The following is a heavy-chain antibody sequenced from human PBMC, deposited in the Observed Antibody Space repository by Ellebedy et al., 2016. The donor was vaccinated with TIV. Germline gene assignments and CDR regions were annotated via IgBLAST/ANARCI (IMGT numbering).Heavy chain of an antibody. V-gene: IGHV4-38-2*02. J-gene: IGHJ5*02. CDR3: ARAYCSGGSCYWFDP. CDR1: GYSISSGYY. CDR2: VFHSGST. D-gene: IGHD2-15*01. Sequence: SETLSLXXTVSGYSISSGYYWGWIRQSPGKGLEWIGSVFHSGSTYYNPSLKSRITISVDTSKNRFSLKLSSVTAADTAVYYCARAYCSGGSCYWFDPWGQGTLVTVSS.